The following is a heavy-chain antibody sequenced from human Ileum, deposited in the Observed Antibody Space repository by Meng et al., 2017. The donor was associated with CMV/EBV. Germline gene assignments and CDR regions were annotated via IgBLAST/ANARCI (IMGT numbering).Heavy chain of an antibody. J-gene: IGHJ5*02. Sequence: QVQLQESGPGLVRPSETLSLICPVSGGSISTYCWNWIRQSAGKRLEWIGRICGTGTIQYNPSFKSRLTLSLDTSKSQFSLRLTSVTAADTAVYFCARRVREVRERSWENWLTPWGQGILVTVSS. V-gene: IGHV4-4*07. CDR1: GGSISTYC. CDR3: ARRVREVRERSWENWLTP. CDR2: ICGTGTI. D-gene: IGHD3-10*01.